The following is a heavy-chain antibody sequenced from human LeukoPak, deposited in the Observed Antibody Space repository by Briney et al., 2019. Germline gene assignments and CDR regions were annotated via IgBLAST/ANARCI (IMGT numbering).Heavy chain of an antibody. Sequence: ASVKVSCKASGSTFTNYDINWVRQATGQGLEWMGWMNPNSGKTGYAQKFQGRVTLTRNTSISTAYMELSSLRSEDTAVYYCARGVDSSSWYRFHYWGQGTLVTVSS. J-gene: IGHJ4*02. CDR2: MNPNSGKT. D-gene: IGHD3-22*01. CDR3: ARGVDSSSWYRFHY. V-gene: IGHV1-8*03. CDR1: GSTFTNYD.